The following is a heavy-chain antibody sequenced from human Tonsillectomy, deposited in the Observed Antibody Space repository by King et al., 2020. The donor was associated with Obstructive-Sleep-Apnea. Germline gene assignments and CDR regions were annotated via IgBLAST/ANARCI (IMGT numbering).Heavy chain of an antibody. CDR1: GYSLTTYY. Sequence: VQLVQSGAEVKKPGASVKVSCKASGYSLTTYYMHWVRQAPGQGLEWMGIINPSGGNTSYAQKFQVRVTMTRDTSTGTVYMELSSLRSEDTAVYYCAREIYSSTWPYLDYYYGMDVWGQGTTVTVSS. CDR2: INPSGGNT. D-gene: IGHD2-2*01. J-gene: IGHJ6*02. V-gene: IGHV1-46*01. CDR3: AREIYSSTWPYLDYYYGMDV.